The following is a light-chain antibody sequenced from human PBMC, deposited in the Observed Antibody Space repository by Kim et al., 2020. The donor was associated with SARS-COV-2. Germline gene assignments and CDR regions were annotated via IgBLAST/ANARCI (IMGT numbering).Light chain of an antibody. CDR3: QQYYSTPPT. CDR1: QSVLYTSNNRNY. J-gene: IGKJ1*01. CDR2: WAS. V-gene: IGKV4-1*01. Sequence: DIVMTQSPDSLSVSLGERATINCNSSQSVLYTSNNRNYFGWYQQKSVQPPRLLIYWASTRESGVPDRFSGSGSGTEFTLTISSLQAEDVAVYYCQQYYSTPPTFGQGTKVDIK.